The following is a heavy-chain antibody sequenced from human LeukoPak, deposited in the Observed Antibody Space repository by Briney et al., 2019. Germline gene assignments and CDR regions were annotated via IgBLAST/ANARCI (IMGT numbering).Heavy chain of an antibody. Sequence: ASVTVSCKASVYTFTSYGISWVRQAPGQGLEWMGWISAYNGNTNYAQKLQGRVTMTTDTSTSTAYMELRSLRSDDTAVYYCARGSSGWLGGYYYYMDVWGKGTTVTVSS. CDR3: ARGSSGWLGGYYYYMDV. CDR2: ISAYNGNT. V-gene: IGHV1-18*01. J-gene: IGHJ6*03. D-gene: IGHD6-19*01. CDR1: VYTFTSYG.